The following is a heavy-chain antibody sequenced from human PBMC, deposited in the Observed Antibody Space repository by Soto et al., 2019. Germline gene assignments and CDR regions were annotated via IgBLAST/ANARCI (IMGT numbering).Heavy chain of an antibody. J-gene: IGHJ5*02. CDR2: ISAYNGQT. V-gene: IGHV1-18*01. CDR1: GYPFDTYG. CDR3: ARDPHEFWPAYFFDH. D-gene: IGHD3-3*01. Sequence: ASVTVSCKASGYPFDTYGINWVRQAPGQRPEWMGWISAYNGQTDYAQNFQGRVTMATDTSTNTASRELSTWRSDDTAVYYCARDPHEFWPAYFFDHWGQGTLGTVFS.